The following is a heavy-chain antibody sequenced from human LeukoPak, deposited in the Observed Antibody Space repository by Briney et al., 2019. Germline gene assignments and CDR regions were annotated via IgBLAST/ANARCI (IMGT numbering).Heavy chain of an antibody. V-gene: IGHV3-64D*06. CDR2: ISSNGGTT. J-gene: IGHJ3*02. CDR1: GFTFSSYA. Sequence: QPGGSLRLSCSASGFTFSSYAMHWVRQAPGKGLEFVSTISSNGGTTYYADSLKGRFTISRDNSKNTLYLQMSSLRVEHTAVYYCVKALLKYAYFDAFDIWGQGTMVTVSS. D-gene: IGHD2-21*01. CDR3: VKALLKYAYFDAFDI.